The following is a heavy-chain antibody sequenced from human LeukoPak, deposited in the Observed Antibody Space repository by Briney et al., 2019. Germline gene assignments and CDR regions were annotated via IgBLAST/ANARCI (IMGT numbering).Heavy chain of an antibody. V-gene: IGHV4-39*01. D-gene: IGHD3-22*01. J-gene: IGHJ5*02. Sequence: SETLSLTCTVSGGSISSSSYYWGWIRQPPGKGLEWIGSIYYSGSTYYNPSLKSRVTISVDTSKNQFSLKLSSVTAADTAVYYCASEYYYDSSGYYLGHWFDPWGQGTLVTVSS. CDR1: GGSISSSSYY. CDR3: ASEYYYDSSGYYLGHWFDP. CDR2: IYYSGST.